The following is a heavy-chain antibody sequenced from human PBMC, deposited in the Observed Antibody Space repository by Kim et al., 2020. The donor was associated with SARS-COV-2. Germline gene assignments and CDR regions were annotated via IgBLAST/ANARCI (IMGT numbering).Heavy chain of an antibody. CDR2: MNPNSGNT. V-gene: IGHV1-8*01. D-gene: IGHD3-10*01. CDR1: GYTFTSYD. CDR3: ARANPSGPYYYGSGSYYNNDDFDY. Sequence: ASVKVSCKASGYTFTSYDINWVRQATGQGLEWMGWMNPNSGNTGYAQKFQGRVTMTRNTSISTAYMELSSLRSEDTAVYYCARANPSGPYYYGSGSYYNNDDFDYWGQGTLVTVSS. J-gene: IGHJ4*02.